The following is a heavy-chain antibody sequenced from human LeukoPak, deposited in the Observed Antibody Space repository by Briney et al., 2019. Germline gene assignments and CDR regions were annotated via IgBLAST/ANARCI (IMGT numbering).Heavy chain of an antibody. CDR1: GASISSGNYY. V-gene: IGHV4-61*02. Sequence: SQTLSLTCTVSGASISSGNYYWSWIRQPAGKGLEWIGRIYTSGSTHYNPSLRSRVTISVDTSKNQFSLKLSSVTAADTAVYYCARDRSAYFDYWGQGTLVTVSS. D-gene: IGHD6-25*01. CDR3: ARDRSAYFDY. J-gene: IGHJ4*02. CDR2: IYTSGST.